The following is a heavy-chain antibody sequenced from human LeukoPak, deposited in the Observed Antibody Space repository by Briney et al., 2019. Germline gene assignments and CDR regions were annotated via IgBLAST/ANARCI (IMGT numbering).Heavy chain of an antibody. CDR3: AKVSRRGSGNLGDYFDY. V-gene: IGHV3-9*01. CDR1: GSTFDDYA. CDR2: ISCNSGSI. Sequence: GGSLRLSCAASGSTFDDYAMHWVRQAPGKGLEWVSGISCNSGSIGYADSVKGRFTISRDNAKNSLYLQMNSLRAEDTALYYCAKVSRRGSGNLGDYFDYWGQGTLVTVSS. D-gene: IGHD3-10*01. J-gene: IGHJ4*02.